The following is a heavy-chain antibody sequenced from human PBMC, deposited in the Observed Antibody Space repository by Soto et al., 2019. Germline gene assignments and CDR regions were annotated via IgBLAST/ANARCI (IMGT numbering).Heavy chain of an antibody. V-gene: IGHV3-23*01. D-gene: IGHD3-3*01. Sequence: GGSLRLSCAASGFTFSSYAMSWVRQAPGKGLEWVSAISGSGGSTYYADSVKGRFTISRDNSKNTLYLQMNSLRAEDTAVYYCAKVVPFFECSPPVGMDVWGPGTTVTVSS. CDR2: ISGSGGST. CDR3: AKVVPFFECSPPVGMDV. CDR1: GFTFSSYA. J-gene: IGHJ6*02.